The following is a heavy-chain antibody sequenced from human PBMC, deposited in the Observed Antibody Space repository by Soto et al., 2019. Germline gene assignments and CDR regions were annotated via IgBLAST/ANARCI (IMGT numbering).Heavy chain of an antibody. D-gene: IGHD1-1*01. V-gene: IGHV3-23*01. Sequence: LRVSCAASEFTLTTYAISWVRQAPGNGLELVSAISGSGGSTYYADSVNGRFTISRDNSKNTLYLQMNSLRADNNAPYHPLTTVGTARWATDYDDWGDGTVETDSS. CDR2: ISGSGGST. CDR1: EFTLTTYA. J-gene: IGHJ4*01. CDR3: LTTVGTARWATDYDD.